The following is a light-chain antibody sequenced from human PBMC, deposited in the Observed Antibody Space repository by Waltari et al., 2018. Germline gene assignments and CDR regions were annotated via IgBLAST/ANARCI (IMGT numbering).Light chain of an antibody. Sequence: DIVMTQSPVSLPVTPGEPASISCRSSQSLLHSNGYNYLDRYLQKPGQSPQLLIYLAYDRASGVPDRFSGSGSGTDFTLKISRVEAEDVGVYYCMQALQTPWTFGQGTKVEIK. CDR2: LAY. CDR1: QSLLHSNGYNY. J-gene: IGKJ1*01. V-gene: IGKV2-28*01. CDR3: MQALQTPWT.